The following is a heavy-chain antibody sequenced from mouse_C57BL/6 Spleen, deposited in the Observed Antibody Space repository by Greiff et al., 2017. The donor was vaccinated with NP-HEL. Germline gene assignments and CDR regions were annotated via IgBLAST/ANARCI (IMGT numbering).Heavy chain of an antibody. CDR2: IDPSDSYT. CDR3: ARSDDYDVAWFAY. V-gene: IGHV1-59*01. D-gene: IGHD2-4*01. CDR1: GYTFTSYW. Sequence: VQLQQPGAELVRPGTSVKLSCKASGYTFTSYWMHWVKQRPGQGLEWIGVIDPSDSYTNYNQKFKGKATLTVDTSSSTAYMQLSSLTSEDSAVYYCARSDDYDVAWFAYWGQGTLVTVSA. J-gene: IGHJ3*01.